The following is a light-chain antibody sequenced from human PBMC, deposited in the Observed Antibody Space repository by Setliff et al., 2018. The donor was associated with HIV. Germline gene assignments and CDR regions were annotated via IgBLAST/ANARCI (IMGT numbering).Light chain of an antibody. CDR3: SSYAITNTLP. V-gene: IGLV2-14*01. J-gene: IGLJ1*01. CDR2: EVK. Sequence: QSALTQPASVSGSPGQSITISCTGTTSDVGGYNYVSWYQQHPGKAPKLIIYEVKNRPSGVSNRFSGSKSGNTASLTISGLQAEDEADCYCSSYAITNTLPFGTGTKVTVL. CDR1: TSDVGGYNY.